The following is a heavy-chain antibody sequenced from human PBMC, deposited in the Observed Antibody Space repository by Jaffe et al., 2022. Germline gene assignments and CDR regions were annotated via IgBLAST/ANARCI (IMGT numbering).Heavy chain of an antibody. CDR3: TRGSTGYSSGWSLYYYYYMDV. CDR1: GFTFGDYA. CDR2: IRSKAYGGTT. J-gene: IGHJ6*03. D-gene: IGHD6-19*01. Sequence: EVQLVESGGGLVQPGRSLRLSCTASGFTFGDYAMSWVRQAPGKGLEWVGFIRSKAYGGTTEYAASVKGRFTISRDDSKSIAYLQMNSLKTEDTAVYYCTRGSTGYSSGWSLYYYYYMDVWGKGTTVTVSS. V-gene: IGHV3-49*04.